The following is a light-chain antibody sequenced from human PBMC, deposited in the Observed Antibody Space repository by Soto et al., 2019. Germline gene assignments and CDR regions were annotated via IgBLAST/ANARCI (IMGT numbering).Light chain of an antibody. CDR1: QDVRHH. Sequence: AIQMTQSPSSLSASVGDRVTISCRASQDVRHHIGWYQQTPGKAPKLLIYGASSLQSGVPSRFSGSGYGTDFTLTISSLQPKDFATYFCLQDSGYSWTFGQGTKVDIK. J-gene: IGKJ1*01. CDR2: GAS. V-gene: IGKV1-6*01. CDR3: LQDSGYSWT.